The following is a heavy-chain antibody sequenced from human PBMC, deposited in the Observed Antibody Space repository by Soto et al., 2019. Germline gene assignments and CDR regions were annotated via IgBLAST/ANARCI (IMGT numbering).Heavy chain of an antibody. CDR2: INHSGST. CDR3: ERSREWLSHFDY. CDR1: GGSFSGYY. V-gene: IGHV4-34*01. J-gene: IGHJ4*02. Sequence: QVQLQQWGAGLLKPSETLSLTCAVYGGSFSGYYWSWIRQPPGKGLEWIGEINHSGSTNYNPSLKSRVTISVDTSKNQFSLKLSSVTAAATAVYYCERSREWLSHFDYWGQGTLVTVSS. D-gene: IGHD6-19*01.